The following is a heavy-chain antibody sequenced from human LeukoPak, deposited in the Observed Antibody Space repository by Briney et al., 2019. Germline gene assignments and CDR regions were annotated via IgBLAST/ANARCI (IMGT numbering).Heavy chain of an antibody. CDR1: GFTFSSYG. Sequence: SGGSLRLSCAASGFTFSSYGMHWVRQAPGKGLEWVAFIRYDGSNKYYADSVKGRFTISRDNSKNTLYLQMNSLRAEDTAVYYCARGCSGGSCYESKFDPWGQGTLVTVSS. V-gene: IGHV3-30*02. CDR3: ARGCSGGSCYESKFDP. CDR2: IRYDGSNK. D-gene: IGHD2-15*01. J-gene: IGHJ5*02.